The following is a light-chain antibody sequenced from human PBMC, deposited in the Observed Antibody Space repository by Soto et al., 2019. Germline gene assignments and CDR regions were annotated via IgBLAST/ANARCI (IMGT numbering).Light chain of an antibody. Sequence: EIVMTQSPATLSVSPGERATLSCGASQSVGSNLACYQQKPGRAPRLLIYGASTRATGIPARFSGSGSGTEFTLTISSRQSEDFAVYYCQQYNNWPPVTFGPGTKVDIK. J-gene: IGKJ3*01. CDR1: QSVGSN. V-gene: IGKV3-15*01. CDR2: GAS. CDR3: QQYNNWPPVT.